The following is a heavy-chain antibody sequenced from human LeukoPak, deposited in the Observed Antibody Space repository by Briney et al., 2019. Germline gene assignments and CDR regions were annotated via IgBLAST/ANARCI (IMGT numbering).Heavy chain of an antibody. CDR2: IYSGGST. Sequence: GGSLRLSCAASGLTVSSNYMSWVRQAPGKGLEWVSVIYSGGSTYYADSVKGRFTISRDNSKNTLYLQMNSLRAEDTAVYYCARSPLYSGGYFFDYWGQGTLVTVSS. CDR1: GLTVSSNY. CDR3: ARSPLYSGGYFFDY. V-gene: IGHV3-53*01. D-gene: IGHD6-19*01. J-gene: IGHJ4*02.